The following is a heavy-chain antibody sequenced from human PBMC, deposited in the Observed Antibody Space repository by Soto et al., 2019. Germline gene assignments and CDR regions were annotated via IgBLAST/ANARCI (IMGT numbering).Heavy chain of an antibody. Sequence: PSETLSLTCTVSGGSISGYYWSWIRQQPGKGLEWIGYIYYSGSTNYNPSLKSRVTISVDTSKNQFSLKLSSVTAADTAVYYCARVGWYYDILTGYGQDAFDIWGQGTMVTVSS. D-gene: IGHD3-9*01. CDR2: IYYSGST. CDR3: ARVGWYYDILTGYGQDAFDI. V-gene: IGHV4-59*01. CDR1: GGSISGYY. J-gene: IGHJ3*02.